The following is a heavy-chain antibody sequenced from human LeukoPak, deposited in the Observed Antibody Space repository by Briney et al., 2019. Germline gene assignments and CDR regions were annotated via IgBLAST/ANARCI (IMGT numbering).Heavy chain of an antibody. Sequence: SETLSLTCTVSGGSISSSSYYWGWIRQPPGKGLEWIGSICYSGSTYYNPSLKSRVTISVDTSKNQFSLKLSSVTAADTAVYYCARGDSSFFDYWGQGTLVTVSS. CDR1: GGSISSSSYY. D-gene: IGHD2-15*01. V-gene: IGHV4-39*01. CDR2: ICYSGST. J-gene: IGHJ4*02. CDR3: ARGDSSFFDY.